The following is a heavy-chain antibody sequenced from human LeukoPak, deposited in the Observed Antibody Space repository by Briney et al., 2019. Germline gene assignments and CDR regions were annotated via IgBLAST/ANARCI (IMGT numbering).Heavy chain of an antibody. D-gene: IGHD3-22*01. J-gene: IGHJ6*02. CDR3: ASRYYYDSSGYPNYYYGMDV. V-gene: IGHV3-48*01. CDR2: ISSSSSTI. CDR1: GFTFSSYS. Sequence: GGSLRLSCAASGFTFSSYSMTWVRQAPGKGLEWVSYISSSSSTIYYADSVKGRFTISRDNAKNSLYLQMNSLRAEDTAVYYCASRYYYDSSGYPNYYYGMDVWGQGTTVTVSS.